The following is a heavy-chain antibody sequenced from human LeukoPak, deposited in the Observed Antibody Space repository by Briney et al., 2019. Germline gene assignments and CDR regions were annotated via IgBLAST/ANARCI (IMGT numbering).Heavy chain of an antibody. J-gene: IGHJ4*02. Sequence: PGGSLRLSCAASGFTFSSYSMNWVRQAPGKGLEWVSSISSSSSYIYYADSVKGRFTISRDNAKNSLYLQTNSLRAEDTAVYYCARRRDSGSLQHFDYWGQGTLVTVSS. V-gene: IGHV3-21*04. CDR3: ARRRDSGSLQHFDY. CDR2: ISSSSSYI. D-gene: IGHD1-26*01. CDR1: GFTFSSYS.